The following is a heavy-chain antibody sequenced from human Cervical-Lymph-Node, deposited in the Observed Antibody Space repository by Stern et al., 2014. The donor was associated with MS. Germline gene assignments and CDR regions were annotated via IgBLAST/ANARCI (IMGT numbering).Heavy chain of an antibody. J-gene: IGHJ4*02. CDR3: AREGITATTGLDY. V-gene: IGHV4-31*03. D-gene: IGHD1/OR15-1a*01. Sequence: QVQLVESGPGLVKPSQTLSLTCSVSGGSITSGGYNWSWIRQPPGKGLEWIGYIFYSGTTYYNPSLKSRLSMSVDTSKNQFSLKLTSVTDADTAVYFCAREGITATTGLDYWGQGTLVTVSS. CDR2: IFYSGTT. CDR1: GGSITSGGYN.